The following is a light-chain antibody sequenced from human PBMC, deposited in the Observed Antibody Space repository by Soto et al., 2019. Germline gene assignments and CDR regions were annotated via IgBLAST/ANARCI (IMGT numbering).Light chain of an antibody. CDR3: SSYTSSSTLVYV. J-gene: IGLJ1*01. CDR1: SSDIGGYNY. Sequence: QSALTQPASVSGSPGQSITISCTGNSSDIGGYNYVSWYQQHPGKAPKLMIYDVSNRPSGVSNRFSGSKSGNSASLTISWLQAEDEADYYCSSYTSSSTLVYVFGTGTKVTVL. CDR2: DVS. V-gene: IGLV2-14*01.